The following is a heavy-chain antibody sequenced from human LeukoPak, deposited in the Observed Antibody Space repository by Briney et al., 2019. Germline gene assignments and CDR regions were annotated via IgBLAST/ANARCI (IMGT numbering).Heavy chain of an antibody. CDR2: IHYSGST. D-gene: IGHD2-2*02. Sequence: SETLSLTCTASGGSISGHYWSWIRQPPGKGLEWIGYIHYSGSTNYNPSLKSRVTISADTAKNQFSLKLRSVTAADTAVYYCARAIPHYWSFDLWGRGTLVTVSS. CDR3: ARAIPHYWSFDL. J-gene: IGHJ2*01. V-gene: IGHV4-59*11. CDR1: GGSISGHY.